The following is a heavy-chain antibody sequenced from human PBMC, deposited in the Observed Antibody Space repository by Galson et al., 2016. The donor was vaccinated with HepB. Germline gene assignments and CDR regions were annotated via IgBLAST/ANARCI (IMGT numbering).Heavy chain of an antibody. CDR3: ARNALDSPYYGMDV. J-gene: IGHJ6*02. CDR2: MYYIGST. D-gene: IGHD2-2*03. V-gene: IGHV4-59*01. CDR1: GGSFSSYY. Sequence: TLSLTCTVSGGSFSSYYWSWIRQPPGKGLEWIGYMYYIGSTSYNPSLASRVTISVDTSKNQFSLRVSSVTAADTAVYYCARNALDSPYYGMDVWGQGTTVTVSS.